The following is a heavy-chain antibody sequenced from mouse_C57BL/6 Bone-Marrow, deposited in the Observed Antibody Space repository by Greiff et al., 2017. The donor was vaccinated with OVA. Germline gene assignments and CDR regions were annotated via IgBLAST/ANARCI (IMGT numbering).Heavy chain of an antibody. CDR1: GFTFSSYG. V-gene: IGHV5-6*01. CDR2: ISSGGSYT. J-gene: IGHJ3*01. Sequence: DVHLVESGGDLVKPGGSLKLSCAASGFTFSSYGMSWVRQTPDKRLEWVATISSGGSYTYYPDSVKGRFTISRDNAKNTLYLQMSSLKSEDTAMYYCARPDIDYLWFAYWGQGTLVTVSA. CDR3: ARPDIDYLWFAY. D-gene: IGHD2-4*01.